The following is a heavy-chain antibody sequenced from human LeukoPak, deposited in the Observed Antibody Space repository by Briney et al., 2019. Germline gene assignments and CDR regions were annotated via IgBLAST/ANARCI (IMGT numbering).Heavy chain of an antibody. V-gene: IGHV1-2*02. CDR2: INPNSGGT. J-gene: IGHJ4*02. Sequence: ASVKVSCKASGYSFTGHYMHWVRLAPGQGLEWMGWINPNSGGTNFAQKFQGRVTMTRDTSISTAYMELSSLTSDDTALYYCSSSLRNYFDYWGQGTLVTVSS. CDR3: SSSLRNYFDY. CDR1: GYSFTGHY.